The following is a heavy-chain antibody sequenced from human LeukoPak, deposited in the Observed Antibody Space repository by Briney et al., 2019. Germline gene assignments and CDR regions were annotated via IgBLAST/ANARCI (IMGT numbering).Heavy chain of an antibody. Sequence: SETLSLTSTVSGGSISSSSCYWGSIRQPPGKGLGWIGEINHSGSTNYHPSLNSRVTVAVDTSNNQSSLQLTSVTAADTAVYYCARVGDYVWGSYRYTPRTYDFDYWGQGTLVTVSS. CDR1: GGSISSSSCY. J-gene: IGHJ4*02. CDR2: INHSGST. V-gene: IGHV4-39*07. D-gene: IGHD3-16*02. CDR3: ARVGDYVWGSYRYTPRTYDFDY.